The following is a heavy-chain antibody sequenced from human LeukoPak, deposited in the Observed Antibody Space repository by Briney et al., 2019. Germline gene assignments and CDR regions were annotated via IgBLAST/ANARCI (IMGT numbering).Heavy chain of an antibody. V-gene: IGHV1-2*02. D-gene: IGHD3/OR15-3a*01. J-gene: IGHJ3*02. CDR1: GYTFTGYY. CDR3: ARHRMDYDAFDI. CDR2: INPNSGGT. Sequence: ASVKVSCKASGYTFTGYYMHWVRQAPGQGLEWMGWINPNSGGTNYAQKFQGRVTMTRDTSISTAYMELSRLRSDDTAVYYCARHRMDYDAFDIWGQGTMVTVSS.